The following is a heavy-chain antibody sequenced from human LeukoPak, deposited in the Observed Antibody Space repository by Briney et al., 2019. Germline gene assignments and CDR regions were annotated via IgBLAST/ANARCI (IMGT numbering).Heavy chain of an antibody. CDR1: GYTCTSYY. D-gene: IGHD1-26*01. CDR3: ARDPALGGSPGTNWFDP. Sequence: ASVKVSCKASGYTCTSYYMHWVRQAPGQGLEWMGIINPSGGSTSYAQKFQGRVTMTRDTSTSTVYMELSSLRSEDTAVYYCARDPALGGSPGTNWFDPWGQGTLVTVSS. V-gene: IGHV1-46*01. CDR2: INPSGGST. J-gene: IGHJ5*02.